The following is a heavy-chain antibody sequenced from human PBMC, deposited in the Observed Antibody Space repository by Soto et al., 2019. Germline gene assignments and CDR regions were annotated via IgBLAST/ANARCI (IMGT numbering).Heavy chain of an antibody. V-gene: IGHV3-74*01. CDR3: ARDPHYFDSSGYYYVPLDY. D-gene: IGHD3-22*01. CDR1: GFTFSSYW. J-gene: IGHJ4*02. Sequence: EVQLVESGGGLVQPGGSLRLSCVASGFTFSSYWMHWVRQVPGKGLVWVSRISNDGSRANYADSVKGRFTISRDNAKNTLYLQMYSLRAEDTAVYYCARDPHYFDSSGYYYVPLDYWGQGTLVTVSS. CDR2: ISNDGSRA.